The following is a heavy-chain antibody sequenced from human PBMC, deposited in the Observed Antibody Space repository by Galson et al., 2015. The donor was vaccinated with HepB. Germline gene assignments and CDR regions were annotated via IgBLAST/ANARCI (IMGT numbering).Heavy chain of an antibody. Sequence: SLRLSCAASGFTFSSYAMHWVRQAPGKGLEWVAVISYDGSNKYYADSVKSRFTISRDNSKNTLYLQLNSLRAEDTAVYYCAKSFRGIAVTAPGYYFDYWGQGTLVTVSS. CDR2: ISYDGSNK. V-gene: IGHV3-30-3*02. D-gene: IGHD6-19*01. CDR3: AKSFRGIAVTAPGYYFDY. J-gene: IGHJ4*02. CDR1: GFTFSSYA.